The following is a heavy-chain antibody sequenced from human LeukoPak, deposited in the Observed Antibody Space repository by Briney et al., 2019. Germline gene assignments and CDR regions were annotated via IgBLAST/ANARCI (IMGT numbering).Heavy chain of an antibody. D-gene: IGHD2-2*02. V-gene: IGHV3-23*01. CDR2: ISGSGGST. CDR3: AKDIVVVPAAIIDY. Sequence: GGSVRLFCAASGFTFSSYAMSWVRQAPGKGLEWVSAISGSGGSTYYADSVKGRFTISRDNSKNTLYLQMNSLRAEDTAVYYCAKDIVVVPAAIIDYWGQGTLVTVSS. CDR1: GFTFSSYA. J-gene: IGHJ4*02.